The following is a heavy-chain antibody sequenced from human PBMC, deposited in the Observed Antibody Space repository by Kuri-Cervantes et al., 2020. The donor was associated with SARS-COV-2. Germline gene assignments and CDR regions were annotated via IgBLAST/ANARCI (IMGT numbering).Heavy chain of an antibody. CDR2: ISHDGKNK. J-gene: IGHJ4*02. Sequence: GGSLRLSCAASGFNFSRTDMHWVRQAPGKGLEWVAVISHDGKNKKCIASGKGRFTISRDNSKNTLYLQMNSLRAEDTAVYYCAYDSSAFHFDYWGQGTLVTVSS. D-gene: IGHD3-22*01. CDR1: GFNFSRTD. V-gene: IGHV3-30*18. CDR3: AYDSSAFHFDY.